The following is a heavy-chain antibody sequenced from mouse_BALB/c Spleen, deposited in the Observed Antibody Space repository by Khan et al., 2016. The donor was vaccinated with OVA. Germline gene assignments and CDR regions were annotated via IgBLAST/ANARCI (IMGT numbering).Heavy chain of an antibody. J-gene: IGHJ4*01. V-gene: IGHV3-2*02. CDR1: GYSITSNYA. D-gene: IGHD1-1*01. CDR3: ARVNYYGYTMDY. Sequence: EVKLEESGPGLVKPSQSLSLTCTVTGYSITSNYAWNWIRQFPGNKLEWMGYISYGGLTSYNPSLKSRISITRDTSKNQFFLQLNSVTTEDTATYYCARVNYYGYTMDYWGQGTSVTVSS. CDR2: ISYGGLT.